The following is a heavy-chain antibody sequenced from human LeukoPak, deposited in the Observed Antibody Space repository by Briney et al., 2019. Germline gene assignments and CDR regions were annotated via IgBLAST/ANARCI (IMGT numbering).Heavy chain of an antibody. CDR2: ISSSSTI. CDR3: ARGPTYYDFWSGEINWFDP. Sequence: GGSLRLSCAASGFTFSSYSMNWVRQAPGKGLEWVSYISSSSTIYYADSVKGRFTISRDNAKNSLYLQMNSLRAEDTAVYYCARGPTYYDFWSGEINWFDPWGQGTLVTVSS. V-gene: IGHV3-48*04. CDR1: GFTFSSYS. J-gene: IGHJ5*02. D-gene: IGHD3-3*01.